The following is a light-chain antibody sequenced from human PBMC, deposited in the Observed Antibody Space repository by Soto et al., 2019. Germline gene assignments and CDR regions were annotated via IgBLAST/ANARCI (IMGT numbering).Light chain of an antibody. CDR2: GAS. Sequence: EIVLTQSPGTLSLSPGERATLSCRASQSVSSSYLAWYQQKPGQAPMLLIYGASSRATGIPDRFSGSGSGTDFTLTISRLEPEDFEVYYCQQYGSSSWTFGQGTMVDIK. CDR3: QQYGSSSWT. V-gene: IGKV3-20*01. CDR1: QSVSSSY. J-gene: IGKJ1*01.